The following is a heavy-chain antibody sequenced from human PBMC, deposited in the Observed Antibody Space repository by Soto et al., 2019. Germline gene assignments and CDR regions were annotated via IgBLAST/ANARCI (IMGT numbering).Heavy chain of an antibody. CDR2: IIPIFGTA. V-gene: IGHV1-69*01. D-gene: IGHD1-7*01. CDR1: GGTFSSYA. J-gene: IGHJ4*02. Sequence: QVQLVQSGAEVKKPGSSVTVSCTASGGTFSSYAISWVRQAPGQGLEWMGGIIPIFGTANYAQKFQGRVTITADESTSTAYMELSSLRSEETAGYYCASGPHNWNYNFWGQGTLVTVSS. CDR3: ASGPHNWNYNF.